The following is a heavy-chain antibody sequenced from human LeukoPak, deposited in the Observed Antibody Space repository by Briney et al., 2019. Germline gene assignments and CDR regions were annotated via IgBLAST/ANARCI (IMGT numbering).Heavy chain of an antibody. CDR3: ARVRYSSVVWFDP. J-gene: IGHJ5*02. CDR2: INAGNGNT. Sequence: GASVRVSCKASGYTFTSYAMHWVRQAPGQRLEWMGWINAGNGNTKYSQKFQGRVTITRDTSASTAYMELSSLRSEDTAVYYCARVRYSSVVWFDPWGQGTLVTVSS. V-gene: IGHV1-3*01. D-gene: IGHD6-25*01. CDR1: GYTFTSYA.